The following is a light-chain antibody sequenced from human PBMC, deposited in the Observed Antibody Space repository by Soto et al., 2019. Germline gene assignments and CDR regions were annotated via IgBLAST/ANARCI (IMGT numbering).Light chain of an antibody. CDR1: QGINNL. CDR2: AAS. V-gene: IGKV1-27*01. Sequence: DIQMTQSPSSLSASVGDRVTITCRASQGINNLVAWYQQKPEEVPKLLIYAASTLQSGGLSRFSGSGFGTDFVPTISSLEPEDVATYYCQKYDSVLLTFGGGTRVEIK. CDR3: QKYDSVLLT. J-gene: IGKJ4*01.